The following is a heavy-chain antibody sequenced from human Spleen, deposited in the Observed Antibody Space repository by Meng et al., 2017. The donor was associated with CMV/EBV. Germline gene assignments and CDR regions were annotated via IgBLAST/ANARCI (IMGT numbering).Heavy chain of an antibody. CDR2: IVVGSGNT. J-gene: IGHJ4*02. Sequence: KVSCKASGFTFTSSAVQWVRQARGQRLEWIGWIVVGSGNTNYAQKFQERVTITRDMSTSTAYMELSSLRSEDTAVYYCAAVGAKGTQSLGYWGQGTLVTVSS. CDR1: GFTFTSSA. CDR3: AAVGAKGTQSLGY. D-gene: IGHD1-26*01. V-gene: IGHV1-58*01.